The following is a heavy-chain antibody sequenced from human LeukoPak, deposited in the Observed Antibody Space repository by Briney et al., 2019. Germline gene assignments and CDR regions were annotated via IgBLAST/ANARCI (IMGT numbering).Heavy chain of an antibody. V-gene: IGHV3-11*01. Sequence: GGSLRLSCPASGFTLSDYYMSWIRPAAGKGLEWVSYISSSGSTIYYADSVKGRFTISRDNAKNSLYLQMNSLRAEDTAVYYCARDTTAPDYYYSYYIDVWGKGTTVTVSS. CDR1: GFTLSDYY. CDR3: ARDTTAPDYYYSYYIDV. D-gene: IGHD1-14*01. CDR2: ISSSGSTI. J-gene: IGHJ6*03.